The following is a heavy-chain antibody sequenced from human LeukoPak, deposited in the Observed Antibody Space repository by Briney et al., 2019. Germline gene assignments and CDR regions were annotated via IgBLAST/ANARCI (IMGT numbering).Heavy chain of an antibody. Sequence: SQTLSLTCTVSGGSISRGDYYWSWIRQPPGEGLEWIGYIYYSGSTYNNPSLKSRVTISVDTSKDQFSLKLSSVTAADTAVYYCARDLMLSRRFDPWGQGTLVTVSS. V-gene: IGHV4-30-4*01. CDR2: IYYSGST. CDR1: GGSISRGDYY. CDR3: ARDLMLSRRFDP. D-gene: IGHD2-8*01. J-gene: IGHJ5*02.